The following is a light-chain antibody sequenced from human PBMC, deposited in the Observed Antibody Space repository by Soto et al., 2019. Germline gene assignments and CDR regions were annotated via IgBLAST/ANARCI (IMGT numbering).Light chain of an antibody. V-gene: IGKV3-15*01. Sequence: EIVMTQSPATLSVSPGERATLSCRASQSVSSNLAWYQQKRGQAPRLLIYAASTRATGIPARFSGTGSGTEFTLTISSLQSEDFAVYYCQQHNNWPPWTFGQGTKVEIK. CDR3: QQHNNWPPWT. CDR2: AAS. J-gene: IGKJ1*01. CDR1: QSVSSN.